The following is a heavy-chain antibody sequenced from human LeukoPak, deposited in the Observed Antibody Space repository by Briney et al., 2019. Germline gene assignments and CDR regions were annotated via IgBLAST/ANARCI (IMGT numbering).Heavy chain of an antibody. J-gene: IGHJ3*02. CDR2: INPSGGST. Sequence: GASVKVSCKASGYTFTSYYMHWVRQAPGQGLEWMGIINPSGGSTSYAQNFQGRVTMTRDTSTSTVYMELSSLRTEDTAVYYCARAGWSGPYQVLEMDIWGQGTMVTVSS. CDR3: ARAGWSGPYQVLEMDI. CDR1: GYTFTSYY. V-gene: IGHV1-46*01. D-gene: IGHD2-2*01.